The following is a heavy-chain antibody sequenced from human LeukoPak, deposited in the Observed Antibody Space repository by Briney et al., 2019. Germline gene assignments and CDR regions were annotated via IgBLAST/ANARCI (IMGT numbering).Heavy chain of an antibody. CDR3: ARGRETNYCSSISCYGLSLDY. J-gene: IGHJ4*02. CDR1: GGSFSGYY. CDR2: INHSGST. V-gene: IGHV4-34*01. Sequence: SETLSLTCAVYGGSFSGYYWSWIRQPPGKGLEWIGEINHSGSTNYNPSLKSRVTISVDTSKNQFSLKLSSVTAADTAVYYCARGRETNYCSSISCYGLSLDYWGQGTLVTVSS. D-gene: IGHD2-2*01.